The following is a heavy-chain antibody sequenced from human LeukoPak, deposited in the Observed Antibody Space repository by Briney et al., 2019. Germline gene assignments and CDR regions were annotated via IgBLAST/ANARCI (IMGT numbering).Heavy chain of an antibody. CDR3: ARDYADYVGYFFFDY. Sequence: GGSLRLCCAASGFTFNSYAMKWVRQAPGKGLEFISSISGGGETTYYADSAKGRFTISRDNSQNTLYLQMNSLRAEDTAVYYCARDYADYVGYFFFDYWGQGTLVTVSS. CDR1: GFTFNSYA. V-gene: IGHV3-23*01. D-gene: IGHD4-17*01. J-gene: IGHJ4*02. CDR2: ISGGGETT.